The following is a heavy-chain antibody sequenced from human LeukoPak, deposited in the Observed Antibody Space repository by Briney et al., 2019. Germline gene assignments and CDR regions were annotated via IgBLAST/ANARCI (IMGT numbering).Heavy chain of an antibody. CDR2: INPNSDGT. CDR1: GYTFTGYY. Sequence: ASVKVSCKASGYTFTGYYMHWVRQAPGQGLEWMGWINPNSDGTNYAQKFQGRVTMTRDTSISTAYMELSRLRSDDTAVYYCAREGIAAAGIQHWGQGTLVTVSS. D-gene: IGHD6-13*01. J-gene: IGHJ1*01. V-gene: IGHV1-2*02. CDR3: AREGIAAAGIQH.